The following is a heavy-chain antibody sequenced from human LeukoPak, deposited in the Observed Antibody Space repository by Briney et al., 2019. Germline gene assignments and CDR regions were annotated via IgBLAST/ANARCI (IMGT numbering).Heavy chain of an antibody. V-gene: IGHV1-2*02. D-gene: IGHD5-18*01. CDR3: ARVWIHDAYYYMDV. J-gene: IGHJ6*03. CDR2: INPNSGGT. CDR1: GYTFTAYY. Sequence: GASVKVSCKASGYTFTAYYMHWVRQAPGQGLEWMGWINPNSGGTNYAQKFQGRVTVTRDTSISTAYMELSRLRSDDTAVYYCARVWIHDAYYYMDVWGKGTTVTISS.